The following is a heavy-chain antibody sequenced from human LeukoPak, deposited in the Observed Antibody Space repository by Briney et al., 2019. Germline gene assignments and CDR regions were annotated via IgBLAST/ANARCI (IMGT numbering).Heavy chain of an antibody. J-gene: IGHJ4*02. V-gene: IGHV3-48*03. CDR2: ISSSGNTI. Sequence: GGSLRLSCAASGFTFSIYEMNWVRQAPGKGLEWVGYISSSGNTIYHADFVKGRFTISRDNAKNSLYLQMNSLRAEDTAVYYCASVHRALNYWGQGNLVTVSS. CDR1: GFTFSIYE. CDR3: ASVHRALNY. D-gene: IGHD1-1*01.